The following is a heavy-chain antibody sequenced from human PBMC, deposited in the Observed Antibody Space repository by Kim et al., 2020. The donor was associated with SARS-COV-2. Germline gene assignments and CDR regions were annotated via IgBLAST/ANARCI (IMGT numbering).Heavy chain of an antibody. V-gene: IGHV4-31*03. CDR1: GGSISSGGYY. Sequence: SETLSLTCTVSGGSISSGGYYWSWIRQHPGKGLEWIGYIYYSGSTYYNPSLKSRVTISVDTSKNQFSLKLSSVTAADTAVYYCARGLSGQYYYDSSGYSTNNWFDPWGQGTLVTVSS. CDR3: ARGLSGQYYYDSSGYSTNNWFDP. CDR2: IYYSGST. J-gene: IGHJ5*02. D-gene: IGHD3-22*01.